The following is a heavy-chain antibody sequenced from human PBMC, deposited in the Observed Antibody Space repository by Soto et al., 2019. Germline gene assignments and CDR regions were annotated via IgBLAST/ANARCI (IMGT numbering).Heavy chain of an antibody. V-gene: IGHV4-39*01. D-gene: IGHD6-19*01. CDR1: GGSISSSSYY. J-gene: IGHJ4*02. Sequence: PSETLSLTCTVSGGSISSSSYYWGWIRQPPGKGLEWIGSIYYSGSTYYNPSLKSRVTISVDTSKNQFSLKLISVTAADTAVYYCARIHTKFDSSGWSYLFDYWGQGTLVTVSS. CDR3: ARIHTKFDSSGWSYLFDY. CDR2: IYYSGST.